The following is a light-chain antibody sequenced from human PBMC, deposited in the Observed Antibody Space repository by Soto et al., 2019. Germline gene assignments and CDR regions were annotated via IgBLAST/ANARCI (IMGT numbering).Light chain of an antibody. CDR3: QQYGSSPFT. V-gene: IGKV3-20*01. CDR1: LSVNNNY. CDR2: GAS. Sequence: EIVLTQSPGTLSLSPGERATLSCRASLSVNNNYLVWYQQNPGQPPRLLIYGASSRATGIPDRFSGSGSGTDFTLTISRLEPEDFAVYYCQQYGSSPFTFGPGTKVDIK. J-gene: IGKJ3*01.